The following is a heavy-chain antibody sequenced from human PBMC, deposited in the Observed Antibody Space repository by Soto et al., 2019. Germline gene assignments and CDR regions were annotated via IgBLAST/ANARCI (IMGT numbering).Heavy chain of an antibody. CDR2: IRHDGADS. CDR1: GFTFSSRW. D-gene: IGHD3-10*01. Sequence: GSLRLSCAASGFTFSSRWMHWVRQDPGKGLQWVSRIRHDGADSNYADFVGGRFTISRDNTKNTLHLQMNSLRAEDTAVYFCAADLVAGSGSLGHWGQGTLVTVSS. V-gene: IGHV3-74*01. CDR3: AADLVAGSGSLGH. J-gene: IGHJ4*02.